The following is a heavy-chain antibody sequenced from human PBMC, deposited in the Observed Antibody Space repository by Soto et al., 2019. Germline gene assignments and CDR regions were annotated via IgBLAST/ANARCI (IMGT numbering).Heavy chain of an antibody. CDR1: GFTFSTYG. J-gene: IGHJ4*02. D-gene: IGHD1-1*01. CDR2: IPYDGNNK. V-gene: IGHV3-30*18. CDR3: AKSVYNWNDGFFDY. Sequence: GSLRLSCAASGFTFSTYGMHWVRQAPGKGLEWVAVIPYDGNNKYYADSVKGRFTISRDNSKNTLYLQMSSLRAEDTAVYYCAKSVYNWNDGFFDYWGQGTLVTVSS.